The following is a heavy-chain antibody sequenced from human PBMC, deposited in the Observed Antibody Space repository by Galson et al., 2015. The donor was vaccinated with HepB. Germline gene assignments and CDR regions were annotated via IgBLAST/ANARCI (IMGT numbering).Heavy chain of an antibody. CDR2: IYPGDSDT. CDR3: ARRKGSVGYFYDSSGLDY. Sequence: QSRAEVKKPGESLKIFCKGSGYSFTSYWNGCVRQMTGKGLEWMGIIYPGDSDTRYSPSFQGQVTISADKSIGTAYLQWCSLKASDTDMYYCARRKGSVGYFYDSSGLDYWGQVTLVTVSS. V-gene: IGHV5-51*01. D-gene: IGHD3-22*01. J-gene: IGHJ4*02. CDR1: GYSFTSYW.